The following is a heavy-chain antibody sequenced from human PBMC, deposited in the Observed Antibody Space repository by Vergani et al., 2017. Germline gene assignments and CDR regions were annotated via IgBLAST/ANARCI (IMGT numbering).Heavy chain of an antibody. CDR3: ASGWEGLDY. Sequence: EVQVVESGGGLVQPGGSLRLSCAASGFIFSDHYMDWVRQAPGKGLEWVGRIRNKANDYTTQYAASVKGRFTISADKSISTAYLQWSSLKASDTAMYYCASGWEGLDYWGQGTLVTVSS. J-gene: IGHJ4*02. D-gene: IGHD1-26*01. CDR1: GFIFSDHY. V-gene: IGHV3-72*01. CDR2: IRNKANDYTT.